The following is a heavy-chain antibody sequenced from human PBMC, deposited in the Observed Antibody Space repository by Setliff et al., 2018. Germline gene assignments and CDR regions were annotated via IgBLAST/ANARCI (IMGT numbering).Heavy chain of an antibody. CDR3: VRALLWSGEGRFDP. V-gene: IGHV4-61*09. CDR2: VHPDGST. J-gene: IGHJ5*02. CDR1: GGSLSADYY. D-gene: IGHD3-10*01. Sequence: SETLSLTCTVSGGSLSADYYWSWIRQSAGKGLEWIGHVHPDGSTNYNPSLYSRVVISVDTSKNQFSLKLTSVTAADTAVYYCVRALLWSGEGRFDPWGQGTLVTVSS.